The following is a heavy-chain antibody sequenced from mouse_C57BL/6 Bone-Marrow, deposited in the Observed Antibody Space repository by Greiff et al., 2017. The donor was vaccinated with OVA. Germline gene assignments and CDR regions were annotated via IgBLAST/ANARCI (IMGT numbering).Heavy chain of an antibody. CDR1: GYAFSSSW. V-gene: IGHV1-82*01. D-gene: IGHD1-1*01. CDR3: ARSNGSSYHYYAMDY. Sequence: VMLVESGPELVKPGASVKISCKASGYAFSSSWMNWVKQRPGKGLEWIGRIYPGDGDTNYNGKFKGKATLPADKSYSTAYMQLSSLTSEDSAVYFCARSNGSSYHYYAMDYWGQGTSVTVSS. J-gene: IGHJ4*01. CDR2: IYPGDGDT.